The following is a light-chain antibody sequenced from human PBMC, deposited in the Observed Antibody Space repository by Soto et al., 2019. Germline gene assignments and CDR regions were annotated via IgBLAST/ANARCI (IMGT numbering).Light chain of an antibody. Sequence: DLEMGKSHSTLSASVEDRVTITFRASQSISRWLAWYQQKPGKAPQALIYDASSLKSGVPSRFSGNGSGTEFTLTISSLQPDDFATYYCQQYNTYSTSGQR. CDR1: QSISRW. J-gene: IGKJ5*01. CDR3: QQYNTYST. V-gene: IGKV1-5*01. CDR2: DAS.